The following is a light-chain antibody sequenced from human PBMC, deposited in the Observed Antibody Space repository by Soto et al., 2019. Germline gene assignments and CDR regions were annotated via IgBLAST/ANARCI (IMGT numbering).Light chain of an antibody. Sequence: QSALTQPASVSGSPGQSVTISCTGTSSDVGGFIYVSWYQHHPGKVPKLMIYEVSNRPSGVSNRFSGSKSGNTASLTISALQAEDEGDYYCSSYTSNNTLVFGGGTMLTVL. V-gene: IGLV2-14*01. CDR3: SSYTSNNTLV. CDR1: SSDVGGFIY. CDR2: EVS. J-gene: IGLJ2*01.